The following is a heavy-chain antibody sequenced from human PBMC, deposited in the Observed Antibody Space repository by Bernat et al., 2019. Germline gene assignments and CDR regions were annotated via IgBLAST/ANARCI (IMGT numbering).Heavy chain of an antibody. CDR1: GYTFTSYA. D-gene: IGHD5/OR15-5a*01. CDR3: ARDPPSTTNYFDC. CDR2: IDAGNGNR. J-gene: IGHJ4*02. Sequence: QVQLVQSGAEVKNPGASVKVSCKASGYTFTSYAIHWVRQAPGQRLEWMAWIDAGNGNRRYSQKLQGRVTITRDTSASTVYMELSSLRSEDTAVYFCARDPPSTTNYFDCWGQGTLVTVSS. V-gene: IGHV1-3*01.